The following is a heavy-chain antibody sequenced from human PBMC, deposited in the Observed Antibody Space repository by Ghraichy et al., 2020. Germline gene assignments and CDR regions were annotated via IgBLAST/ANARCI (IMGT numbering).Heavy chain of an antibody. CDR3: ARDRIAAHGMDV. V-gene: IGHV4-61*01. CDR2: IYYSGST. J-gene: IGHJ6*02. CDR1: GGSVSSGSYY. D-gene: IGHD6-6*01. Sequence: GSLRLSCTVSGGSVSSGSYYWSWIRQPPGKGLEWIGYIYYSGSTNYNPSLKSRVTISVDTSKNQFSLKLSSVTAADTAVYYCARDRIAAHGMDVWGQGTTVTVSS.